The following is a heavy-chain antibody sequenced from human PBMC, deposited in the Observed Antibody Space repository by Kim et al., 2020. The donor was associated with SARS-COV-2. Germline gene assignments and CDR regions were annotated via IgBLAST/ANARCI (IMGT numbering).Heavy chain of an antibody. CDR2: IDADNGNT. V-gene: IGHV1-3*01. Sequence: ASVKVSRKASGYNFTSYAFHWVRQAPGQRLEWMGWIDADNGNTKYSQKFQGRVTITRDTSASTAYMELSSLTSEDTAVYYCARNEDYWGQGTLVTVSS. J-gene: IGHJ4*02. CDR1: GYNFTSYA. CDR3: ARNEDY.